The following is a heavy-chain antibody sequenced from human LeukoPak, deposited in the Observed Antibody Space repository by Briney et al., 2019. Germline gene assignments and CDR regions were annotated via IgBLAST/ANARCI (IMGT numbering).Heavy chain of an antibody. Sequence: GRSLRLSCAASGFTFGDCAMHWVRQAPGKGLEWVSGINWKSNNIGYADSVKGRFTISRDNAKNSLYLQMNSLRTEDTALYYCARDRAGYFYAMDVWGQGTSVTVSS. V-gene: IGHV3-9*01. J-gene: IGHJ6*02. CDR2: INWKSNNI. CDR1: GFTFGDCA. D-gene: IGHD6-13*01. CDR3: ARDRAGYFYAMDV.